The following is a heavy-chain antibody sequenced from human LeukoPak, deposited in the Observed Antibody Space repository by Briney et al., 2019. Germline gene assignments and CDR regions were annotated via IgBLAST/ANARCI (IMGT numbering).Heavy chain of an antibody. V-gene: IGHV1-2*02. CDR1: GYTFTGYY. J-gene: IGHJ4*02. Sequence: ASVKVSCKASGYTFTGYYMHWVRQAPGQGLEWMGWINPNSGGTNYAQKFQGRVTMTRDTSISTAYMELRSLRSDDTAVYYCARVVVPAAIYPGEGPDYWGQGTLVTVSS. D-gene: IGHD2-2*02. CDR2: INPNSGGT. CDR3: ARVVVPAAIYPGEGPDY.